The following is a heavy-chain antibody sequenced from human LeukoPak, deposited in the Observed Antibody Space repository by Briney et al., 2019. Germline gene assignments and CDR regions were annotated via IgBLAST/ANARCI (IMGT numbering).Heavy chain of an antibody. CDR2: IDRRGYAI. D-gene: IGHD4-17*01. CDR1: GFTFSSYE. CDR3: ARAISLDYGDYYFDS. V-gene: IGHV3-48*03. Sequence: PGGSLRLSCAASGFTFSSYEMNWVRHAPGKGLEWLSYIDRRGYAIYNVDSVKGRFTIPRDNAKHSLYLQMNSLRAEDTAFYYCARAISLDYGDYYFDSWGQGTLVTVSS. J-gene: IGHJ4*02.